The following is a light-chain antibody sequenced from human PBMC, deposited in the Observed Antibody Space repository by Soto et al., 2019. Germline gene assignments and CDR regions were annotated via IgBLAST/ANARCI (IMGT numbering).Light chain of an antibody. CDR2: DAS. CDR1: QSVSSY. V-gene: IGKV3-11*01. CDR3: QHRVNWPLT. Sequence: EVVLTQSPATQSLSPGERATLSCRASQSVSSYLAWYQQRPGQAPRLLIYDASNRATGVPARFSGSGSGTDFTLTISSLEPEDFAVYYCQHRVNWPLTFGGGTKLEIK. J-gene: IGKJ4*01.